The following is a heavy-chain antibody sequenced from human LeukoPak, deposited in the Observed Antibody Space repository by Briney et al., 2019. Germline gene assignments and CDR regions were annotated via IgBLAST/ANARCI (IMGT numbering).Heavy chain of an antibody. CDR2: IYYSGST. Sequence: SETLSLTCTVSGGSISSSSYYWGWIRQPPGKGLEWIGSIYYSGSTYYNPSLKSRVTISFDTSNNRFSLKLTSMTAADTAIYFCARVDMATIFDYWGQGALVTVSS. D-gene: IGHD5-24*01. CDR3: ARVDMATIFDY. CDR1: GGSISSSSYY. J-gene: IGHJ4*02. V-gene: IGHV4-39*02.